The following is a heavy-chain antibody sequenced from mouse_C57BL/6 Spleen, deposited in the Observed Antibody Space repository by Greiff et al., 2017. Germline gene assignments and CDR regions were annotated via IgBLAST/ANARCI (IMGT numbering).Heavy chain of an antibody. V-gene: IGHV1-22*01. CDR2: INPNNGGT. J-gene: IGHJ2*01. D-gene: IGHD4-1*01. CDR1: GYTFTDYN. Sequence: VQLKQSGPELVKPGASVTMSCKASGYTFTDYNMHWVKQSHGKSLEWIGYINPNNGGTSYNQKFKGKATLTVNKSSSTAYMELRSLTSEDSAVYYCARDPLGRYFDYWGQGTTLTVSS. CDR3: ARDPLGRYFDY.